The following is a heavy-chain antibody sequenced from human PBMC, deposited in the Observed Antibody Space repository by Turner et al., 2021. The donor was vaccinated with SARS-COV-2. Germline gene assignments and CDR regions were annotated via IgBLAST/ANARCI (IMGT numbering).Heavy chain of an antibody. V-gene: IGHV3-33*01. Sequence: QVQLVESGGGVVQPGRSLRLPCAAAGFTFSSYGMQWVRQAPGKGLEWVAIIWYDGSNKYYADSVKGRFTISRDNSKNTLYLQMNSLRAEDTAVYYCAREHPPSSWQTYYFDFWGQGTLVTVSS. CDR2: IWYDGSNK. J-gene: IGHJ4*02. CDR3: AREHPPSSWQTYYFDF. CDR1: GFTFSSYG. D-gene: IGHD6-13*01.